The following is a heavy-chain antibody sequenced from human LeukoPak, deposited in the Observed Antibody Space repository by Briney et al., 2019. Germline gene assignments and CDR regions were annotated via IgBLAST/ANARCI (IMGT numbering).Heavy chain of an antibody. CDR3: ARVLRFWSGYGAFDI. CDR1: GFTFSSYA. V-gene: IGHV3-30-3*01. J-gene: IGHJ3*02. Sequence: PGRSLRLSCAASGFTFSSYAMHWVRQAPGKGLEWVAVISYDGSNKYYADSVKGRFTISRDNSKNTLYLQMNSLRAEDTAVYYCARVLRFWSGYGAFDIWGQGTMVTVSS. CDR2: ISYDGSNK. D-gene: IGHD3-3*01.